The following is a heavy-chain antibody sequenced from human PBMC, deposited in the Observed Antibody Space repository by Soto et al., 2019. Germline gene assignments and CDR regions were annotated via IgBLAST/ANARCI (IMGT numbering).Heavy chain of an antibody. CDR2: ISYDGSNK. CDR3: AKGLYTARGYYYYGMDV. Sequence: GGSLRLSCAASGFTFSSYGMHWVRQAPGRGLEWVAVISYDGSNKYYADSVKGRFTISRDNSKNTLYLQTNSLRAEDTAVYYCAKGLYTARGYYYYGMDVWGQGTTGTVSS. D-gene: IGHD5-18*01. V-gene: IGHV3-30*18. CDR1: GFTFSSYG. J-gene: IGHJ6*02.